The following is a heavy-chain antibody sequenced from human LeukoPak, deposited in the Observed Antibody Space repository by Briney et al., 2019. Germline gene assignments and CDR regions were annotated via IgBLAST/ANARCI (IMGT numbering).Heavy chain of an antibody. V-gene: IGHV3-49*04. CDR2: ITRKAFGGQA. J-gene: IGHJ3*02. CDR1: GGTFGDYA. CDR3: TRDREAAAGINALDI. D-gene: IGHD6-13*01. Sequence: GGCLRLSCRPSGGTFGDYAMSWVRQAPGKGLEWVGFITRKAFGGQAEYAASVKGRFTISRDDSKSLAYLQMNSLNTEDTAVYYCTRDREAAAGINALDIWGQGTIVTVSS.